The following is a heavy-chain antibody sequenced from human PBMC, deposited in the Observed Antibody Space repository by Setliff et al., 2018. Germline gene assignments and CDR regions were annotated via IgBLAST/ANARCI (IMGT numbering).Heavy chain of an antibody. CDR1: GFAFDNFA. J-gene: IGHJ1*01. CDR2: LTPNGAYT. D-gene: IGHD3-10*01. Sequence: LRLSCAASGFAFDNFAMNWVRQAPGKGLEWVAALTPNGAYTYYADSVRGRFTIFRDDPRNTLYLQMNSLSAEDTAVYYCAERLDGSGSHYSTLYHWGPGTLVTVSS. CDR3: AERLDGSGSHYSTLYH. V-gene: IGHV3-23*01.